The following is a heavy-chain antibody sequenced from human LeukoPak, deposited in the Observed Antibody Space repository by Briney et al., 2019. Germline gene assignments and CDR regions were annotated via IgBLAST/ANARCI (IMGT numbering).Heavy chain of an antibody. CDR1: GGSISSGDYY. CDR2: SYYSGST. V-gene: IGHV4-30-4*08. CDR3: ARETYYYGSGSYYLDAFDI. J-gene: IGHJ3*02. D-gene: IGHD3-10*01. Sequence: SETLSLTCTVSGGSISSGDYYWSWIRQPPGKGLEWIGYSYYSGSTYYNPSLKSRVTISVDTSKSQFSLKLSSVTAADTAVYYCARETYYYGSGSYYLDAFDIWGQGTMVTVSS.